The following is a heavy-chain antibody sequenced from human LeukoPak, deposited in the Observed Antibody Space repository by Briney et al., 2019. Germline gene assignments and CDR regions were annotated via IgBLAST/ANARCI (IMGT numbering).Heavy chain of an antibody. D-gene: IGHD2-8*01. CDR1: GGSISSGSYY. CDR2: IYTSGST. V-gene: IGHV4-61*02. Sequence: SETLSLTCTVSGGSISSGSYYWSWIRQPAGKRLEWIGRIYTSGSTNYNPSLKSRVTISVDTSKNQFSLKLSSVTAADTAVYYCARASGYCTNGVCPDYYYYYMDVWGKGTTVTVSS. J-gene: IGHJ6*03. CDR3: ARASGYCTNGVCPDYYYYYMDV.